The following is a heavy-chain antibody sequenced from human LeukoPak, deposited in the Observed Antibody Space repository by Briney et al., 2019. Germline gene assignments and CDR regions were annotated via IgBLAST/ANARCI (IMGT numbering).Heavy chain of an antibody. J-gene: IGHJ4*02. CDR2: IKQDGSEK. CDR3: ARARALYSSGWYGLFDY. Sequence: GGSLRLSCAASGFTFSSYWMCWVRQTPGKGLELVANIKQDGSEKYYVDSVKGRFTISRDNAKNSLYLQMNSLRAEDAAVYYCARARALYSSGWYGLFDYWGQGTLVTVSS. V-gene: IGHV3-7*01. D-gene: IGHD6-19*01. CDR1: GFTFSSYW.